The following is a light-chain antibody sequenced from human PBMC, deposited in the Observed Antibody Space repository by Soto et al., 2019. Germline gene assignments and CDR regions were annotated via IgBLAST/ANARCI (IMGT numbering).Light chain of an antibody. CDR2: GAS. Sequence: EILLTQSPDTLSLSPGERATLSCRAAQSVGTRLAWYQHKTGQAPRLLISGASSRATGIPDRFTGSGSETSFTLTISRLEPDDFATYYCQHYNSYSEAFGQGTKVDIK. J-gene: IGKJ1*01. V-gene: IGKV3-20*01. CDR3: QHYNSYSEA. CDR1: QSVGTR.